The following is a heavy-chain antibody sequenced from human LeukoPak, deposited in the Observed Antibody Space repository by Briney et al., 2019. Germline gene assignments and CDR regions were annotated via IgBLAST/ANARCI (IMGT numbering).Heavy chain of an antibody. Sequence: SEALSLTCTVSGGSISSGGYYWSWIRQHPGKGLEWIGYIYYSGSTYYNPSLKSRVTISVDTSKNQFSLKLSSVTAADTAVYYCAGFFRVFCGGSSCYSGGFLFAYWGQGPLVTVSS. CDR3: AGFFRVFCGGSSCYSGGFLFAY. J-gene: IGHJ4*02. D-gene: IGHD2-15*01. CDR2: IYYSGST. V-gene: IGHV4-31*03. CDR1: GGSISSGGYY.